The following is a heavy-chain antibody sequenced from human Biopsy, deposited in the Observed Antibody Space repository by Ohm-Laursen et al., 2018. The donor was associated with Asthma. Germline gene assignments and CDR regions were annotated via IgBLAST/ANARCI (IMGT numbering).Heavy chain of an antibody. V-gene: IGHV1-18*01. J-gene: IGHJ4*02. Sequence: ASVKVSCKASGYTFTRYGIAWVRQAPGQGLEWVGWISIYNGDTNSAQKLQDRVTLTTDTYTDTAYMELRSLRSDDTAVYYCARRSYNWDDIDSWGQGTLVTVSS. CDR3: ARRSYNWDDIDS. D-gene: IGHD1-1*01. CDR2: ISIYNGDT. CDR1: GYTFTRYG.